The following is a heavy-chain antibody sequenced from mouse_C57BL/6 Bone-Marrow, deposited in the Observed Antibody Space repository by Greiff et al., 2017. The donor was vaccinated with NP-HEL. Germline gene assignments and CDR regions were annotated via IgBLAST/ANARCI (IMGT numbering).Heavy chain of an antibody. J-gene: IGHJ2*01. CDR2: IYPGDGDT. V-gene: IGHV1-82*01. CDR1: GYAFSSSW. Sequence: QVQLKESGPELVKPGASVKISCKASGYAFSSSWMNWVKQRPGKGLEWIGRIYPGDGDTNYNGKFKGKATLTADKSSSTAYMQLSSLTSEDSAVYFCAVYYVDYWGQGTTLTVSS. CDR3: AVYYVDY. D-gene: IGHD2-1*01.